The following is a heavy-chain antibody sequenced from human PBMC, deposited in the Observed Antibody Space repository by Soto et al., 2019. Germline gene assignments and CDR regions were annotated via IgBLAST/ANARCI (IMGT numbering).Heavy chain of an antibody. V-gene: IGHV5-51*01. CDR3: ARTSGAGNYYYGMAV. CDR1: GYSFTSYW. Sequence: PGESLKISCKGSGYSFTSYWIGWVRQMPGKGLEWMGIIYPGDSDTRYSPSFQGQVTISADKSISTAYLQWSSLKASDTAMYYCARTSGAGNYYYGMAVWGQGTTVTVSS. D-gene: IGHD6-13*01. J-gene: IGHJ6*02. CDR2: IYPGDSDT.